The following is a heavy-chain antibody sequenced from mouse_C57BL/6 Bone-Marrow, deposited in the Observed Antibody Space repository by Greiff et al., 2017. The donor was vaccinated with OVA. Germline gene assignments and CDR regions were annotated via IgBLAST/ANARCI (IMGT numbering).Heavy chain of an antibody. CDR3: ARDYDGSSYRGDY. J-gene: IGHJ2*01. Sequence: VQLQQSGPVLVKPGASVKMSCKASGYTFTDYYMNWVKQSHGKSLEWIGVINPYNGGTSYNQKFKGKATLTVAKSSSTAYMELSSLTSEDSAVYYCARDYDGSSYRGDYWGQGTTLTVSS. CDR2: INPYNGGT. V-gene: IGHV1-19*01. CDR1: GYTFTDYY. D-gene: IGHD1-1*01.